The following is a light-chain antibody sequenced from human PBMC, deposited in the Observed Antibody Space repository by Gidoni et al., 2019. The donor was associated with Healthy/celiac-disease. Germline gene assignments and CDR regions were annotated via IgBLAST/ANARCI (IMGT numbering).Light chain of an antibody. CDR1: QDINNY. CDR2: DAS. V-gene: IGKV1-33*01. CDR3: QQFDNLPLT. Sequence: DIQMTQSPSSLSASVGDRVTITCQASQDINNYLNWYQQKPGKAPKLLIYDASNLETGVPSRFSGGESGTHFTFTISSLQPEDIATYYCQQFDNLPLTFGGGTKVEIK. J-gene: IGKJ4*01.